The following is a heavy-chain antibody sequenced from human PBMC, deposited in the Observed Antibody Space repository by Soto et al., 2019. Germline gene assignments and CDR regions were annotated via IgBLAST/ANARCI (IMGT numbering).Heavy chain of an antibody. CDR2: IWYDGSNK. D-gene: IGHD2-2*01. CDR3: ARDREYHDIGFDY. Sequence: GGSLRLSCAASGFTFSSYGMHWVRQAPGKGLEWVAVIWYDGSNKYYADSVKGRFTISRDNSKNTLYLQMNSLRAEDTAVYYCARDREYHDIGFDYWGQGTLVTVSS. J-gene: IGHJ4*02. CDR1: GFTFSSYG. V-gene: IGHV3-33*01.